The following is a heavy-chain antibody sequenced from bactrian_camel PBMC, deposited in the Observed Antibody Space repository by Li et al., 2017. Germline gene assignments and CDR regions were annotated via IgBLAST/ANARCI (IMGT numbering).Heavy chain of an antibody. V-gene: IGHV3S31*01. D-gene: IGHD1*01. CDR1: FDFSTFA. CDR2: IQNNGGTT. J-gene: IGHJ4*01. Sequence: DVQLVESGGGLVQPGGSLRLSCAASFDFSTFAMSWVRQAPGKRLERVSSIQNNGGTTYYSDHVKGRFTISRDNAKSILYLQMHDLKIEDTAMYYCARDEGWTTETPETEGTQVTVS.